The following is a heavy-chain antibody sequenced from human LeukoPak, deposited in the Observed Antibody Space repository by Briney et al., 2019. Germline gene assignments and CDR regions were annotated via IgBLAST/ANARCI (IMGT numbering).Heavy chain of an antibody. CDR3: ARDIGDHFGGLDHYYYDY. D-gene: IGHD2-15*01. CDR1: GDAVYY. CDR2: IDNNYST. J-gene: IGHJ4*02. V-gene: IGHV4-4*07. Sequence: SEALSLTCTVSGDAVYYWNWIRQPAGKGLGWIWRIDNNYSTWSNPSLNSRVSMSIYTSKNQFSLKLSSVTAADAAVYYCARDIGDHFGGLDHYYYDYWGPGTLVTVSS.